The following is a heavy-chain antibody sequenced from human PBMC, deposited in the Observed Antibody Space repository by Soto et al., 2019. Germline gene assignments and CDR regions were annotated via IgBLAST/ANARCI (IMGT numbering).Heavy chain of an antibody. CDR2: ISYDGSNK. CDR3: AKDINENHCSSTSCPHSLYYYYYYGMDV. J-gene: IGHJ6*02. D-gene: IGHD2-2*01. V-gene: IGHV3-30*18. CDR1: GFTFSSYG. Sequence: QVQLVESGGGVVQPGRSLRLSCAASGFTFSSYGMHWVRQAPGKGLEWVAVISYDGSNKYYADSVKGRFTISRDNSKNTLYLQMNSLRAEDTAVYYCAKDINENHCSSTSCPHSLYYYYYYGMDVWGQGTTVTVSS.